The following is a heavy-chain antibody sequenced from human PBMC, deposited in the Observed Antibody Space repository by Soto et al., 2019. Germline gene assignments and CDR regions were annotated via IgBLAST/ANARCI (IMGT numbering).Heavy chain of an antibody. D-gene: IGHD4-4*01. CDR2: INSDGNST. V-gene: IGHV3-74*01. CDR3: ARGSNHFDY. CDR1: GFTFSPFW. Sequence: EVQLVESGGGLVQPGGSLRLSCAASGFTFSPFWMHWVRQVPGRGPVWVSRINSDGNSTSYADSVKGRFTISRDNAKNTLYLQMNSLRAEDTAVYYCARGSNHFDYWGQGTLVTVSS. J-gene: IGHJ4*02.